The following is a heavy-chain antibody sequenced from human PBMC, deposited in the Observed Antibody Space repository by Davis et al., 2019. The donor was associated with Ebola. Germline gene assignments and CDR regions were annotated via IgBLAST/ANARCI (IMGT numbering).Heavy chain of an antibody. D-gene: IGHD3-10*01. J-gene: IGHJ4*02. V-gene: IGHV1-69*13. Sequence: AASVKVSCKASGGTFSSYSISWVRQAPGQGLEWMGGIIPIFGTANYAQKFQGRVTITADESTSTAYMELSSLRSEDTAVYYCARDLHHYGSGNYFDYWGQGTLVTVSS. CDR1: GGTFSSYS. CDR3: ARDLHHYGSGNYFDY. CDR2: IIPIFGTA.